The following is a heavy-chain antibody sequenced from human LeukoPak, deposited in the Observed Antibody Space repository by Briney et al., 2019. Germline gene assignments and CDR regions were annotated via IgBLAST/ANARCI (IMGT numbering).Heavy chain of an antibody. D-gene: IGHD2-2*01. CDR2: IKPNSGGT. V-gene: IGHV1-2*02. CDR1: GYTFTGYY. CDR3: ARGYCSSTSCSAWWFDP. J-gene: IGHJ5*02. Sequence: ASVKVSCKASGYTFTGYYMHWVRQAPGQGLEWMGWIKPNSGGTNYAQKFQGRVTMTRDTSISTAYMELSRLRSDDTAVYYCARGYCSSTSCSAWWFDPWGQGTLVTVSS.